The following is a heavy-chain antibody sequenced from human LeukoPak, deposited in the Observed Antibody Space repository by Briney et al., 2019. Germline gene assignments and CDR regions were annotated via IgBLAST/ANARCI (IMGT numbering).Heavy chain of an antibody. Sequence: GGSLRLSCAASGFTFSSYWMSWVRQAPGKGLEWVANIKEDGSEKNYVDSVKGRFTISRDNAKNSLYLQMNSLRAEDTAVYYCTKAPQEACAGIFCYPFDSWGQGTLVSVSS. D-gene: IGHD2-21*01. CDR1: GFTFSSYW. CDR3: TKAPQEACAGIFCYPFDS. J-gene: IGHJ4*02. V-gene: IGHV3-7*03. CDR2: IKEDGSEK.